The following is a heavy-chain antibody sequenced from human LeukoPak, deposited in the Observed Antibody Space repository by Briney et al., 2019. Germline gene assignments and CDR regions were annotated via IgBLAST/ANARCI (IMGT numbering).Heavy chain of an antibody. J-gene: IGHJ4*02. Sequence: PGGSLRLSCAASGFTFSSYAMHWVRQAPGKGLEWVAVISYDGSNKYYADSVKGRFTISRDNSKNTLYLQMNSLRAEDTAVYYCAREGGEGAPFDYWGQGTLVTVSS. D-gene: IGHD1-26*01. CDR3: AREGGEGAPFDY. CDR1: GFTFSSYA. V-gene: IGHV3-30*04. CDR2: ISYDGSNK.